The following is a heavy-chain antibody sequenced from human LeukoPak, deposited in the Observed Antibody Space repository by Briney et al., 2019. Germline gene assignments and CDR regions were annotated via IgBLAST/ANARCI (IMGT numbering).Heavy chain of an antibody. V-gene: IGHV3-48*01. Sequence: GGSLRLSCAASGFTFSSYSMHWVRQAPGKGLEWVSYITSSSSTIYYADSVKGRFTISRDNAKNSLYLQMNSLRAEATAVYYCARDRGYWFDRWGQGTLVTVSS. CDR1: GFTFSSYS. D-gene: IGHD3-16*01. CDR3: ARDRGYWFDR. CDR2: ITSSSSTI. J-gene: IGHJ5*02.